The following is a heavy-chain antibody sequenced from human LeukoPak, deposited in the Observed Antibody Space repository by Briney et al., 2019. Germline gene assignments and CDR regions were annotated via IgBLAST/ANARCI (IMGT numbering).Heavy chain of an antibody. CDR1: GYTLTELS. Sequence: GASVKVSCKVSGYTLTELSMHWVRQAPGKGLEWMGGFDPEDGETIYAQKFQGRVTMTEDTSTDTAYMELSSLRSEDTAVYYCAIFGWVRPRNWFDPWGEGTLVTVSS. CDR3: AIFGWVRPRNWFDP. D-gene: IGHD3-16*01. J-gene: IGHJ5*02. V-gene: IGHV1-24*01. CDR2: FDPEDGET.